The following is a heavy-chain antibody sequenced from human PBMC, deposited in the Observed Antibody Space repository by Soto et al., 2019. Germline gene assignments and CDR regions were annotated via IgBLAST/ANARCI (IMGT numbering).Heavy chain of an antibody. D-gene: IGHD6-19*01. CDR1: GFTFSSYG. CDR2: ISYDGSNK. CDR3: AKDGVSSGWYEPSYFDY. Sequence: QVQLVESGGGVVQPGRSLRLSCAASGFTFSSYGMHWVRQAPGKGLEWVAVISYDGSNKYYADSVKGRFTISRDNSKNTLYLQMNSLRAEDTAVYYCAKDGVSSGWYEPSYFDYWGQGTLVTVSP. J-gene: IGHJ4*02. V-gene: IGHV3-30*18.